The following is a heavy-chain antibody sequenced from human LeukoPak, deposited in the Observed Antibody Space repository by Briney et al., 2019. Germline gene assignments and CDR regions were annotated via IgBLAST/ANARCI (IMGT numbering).Heavy chain of an antibody. CDR3: ARIGGITMVRGVPGYYFDY. CDR1: GGSISSGDYY. J-gene: IGHJ4*02. Sequence: SETLSLTCTVSGGSISSGDYYWSWIRQPPGKGPEWIGYIYYSGSTYYNPSLKSRVTISVDTSKNQFSLKLSSVTAADTAVYYCARIGGITMVRGVPGYYFDYWGQGTLVTVSS. V-gene: IGHV4-30-4*01. D-gene: IGHD3-10*01. CDR2: IYYSGST.